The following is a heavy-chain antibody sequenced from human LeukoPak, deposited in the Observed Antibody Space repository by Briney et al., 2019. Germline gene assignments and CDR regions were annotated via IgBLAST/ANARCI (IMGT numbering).Heavy chain of an antibody. V-gene: IGHV1-69*05. CDR1: GGTFSSYA. CDR2: IIPIFGTA. CDR3: ARDRIVVPAAIFGWFDP. Sequence: GASVKVSCKASGGTFSSYAISWVRQAPGQGLEWMGGIIPIFGTANYAQKFQGRVTIITDESTSTAYMELSSLRSEDTAVYYCARDRIVVPAAIFGWFDPWGQGTLVTVSS. J-gene: IGHJ5*02. D-gene: IGHD2-2*02.